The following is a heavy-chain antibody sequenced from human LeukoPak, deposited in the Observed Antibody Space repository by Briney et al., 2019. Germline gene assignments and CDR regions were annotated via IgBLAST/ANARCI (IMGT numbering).Heavy chain of an antibody. V-gene: IGHV3-30*02. J-gene: IGHJ4*02. CDR3: AKGPLERYFDWLSYFDY. CDR2: IRYDGSNK. CDR1: GFTFSSYG. D-gene: IGHD3-9*01. Sequence: GGSLRLSCAASGFTFSSYGMHWVHQAPGKGLEWVAFIRYDGSNKYYADSVKGRFTISRDNSKNTLYLQMNSLRAEDTAVYYCAKGPLERYFDWLSYFDYWGQGTLVTVSS.